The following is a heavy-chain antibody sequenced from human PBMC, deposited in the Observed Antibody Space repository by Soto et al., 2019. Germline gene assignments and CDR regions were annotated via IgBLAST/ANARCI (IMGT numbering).Heavy chain of an antibody. J-gene: IGHJ4*02. CDR2: IYHSGST. V-gene: IGHV4-4*02. CDR3: ARAGSSYTAMVTAPYFDY. CDR1: GGSISSSNW. D-gene: IGHD5-18*01. Sequence: QVQLQESGPGLVKPSGTLSLTCAVSGGSISSSNWWSWVRQPPGEGLEWIGEIYHSGSTNYNPSLKSRVTIAVDKSKNQFSLKLSSVTAADPAVYYCARAGSSYTAMVTAPYFDYWGQGTLVTVSS.